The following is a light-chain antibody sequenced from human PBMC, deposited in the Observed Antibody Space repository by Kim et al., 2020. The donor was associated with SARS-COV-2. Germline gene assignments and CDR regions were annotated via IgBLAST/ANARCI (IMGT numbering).Light chain of an antibody. CDR3: QVWDSGSWV. J-gene: IGLJ3*02. Sequence: SVVLGQTARSTCGGNNIQTLNVHWYRQKPGQDPVLVMSKDSKRPSGIPERFSGSNSGNTATLTISTAQADDEADYYCQVWDSGSWVFGGGTQLTVL. CDR1: NIQTLN. V-gene: IGLV3-9*01. CDR2: KDS.